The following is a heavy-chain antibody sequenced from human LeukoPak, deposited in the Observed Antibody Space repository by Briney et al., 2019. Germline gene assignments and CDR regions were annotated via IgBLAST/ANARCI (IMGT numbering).Heavy chain of an antibody. CDR2: IYPGDSDT. D-gene: IGHD3-16*02. CDR1: GYSFTSYW. J-gene: IGHJ4*02. V-gene: IGHV5-51*01. CDR3: ARRGELRLGELSPFDY. Sequence: GESLKISCKGSGYSFTSYWIGWVRQMPGKGLEWMGIIYPGDSDTRYSPSFQGQVTISADKSISTAYLQWSSLKASDTAMYYCARRGELRLGELSPFDYWGQGTLSPSPQ.